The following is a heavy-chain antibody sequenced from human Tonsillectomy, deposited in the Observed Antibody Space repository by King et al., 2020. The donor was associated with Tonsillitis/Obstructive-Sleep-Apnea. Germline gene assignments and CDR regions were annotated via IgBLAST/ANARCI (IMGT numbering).Heavy chain of an antibody. Sequence: VQLVESGGGLVQPGGSLRLSCSASGFTFSSCAMYWVRQAPGKGLEYVSAINNNGGSTYYADSVKGRFTVSRDNSKNILYLQMTSLRAEDTAVYYCARRLLEAGAGDYWGQGTLVTVSS. CDR3: ARRLLEAGAGDY. CDR2: INNNGGST. D-gene: IGHD6-13*01. CDR1: GFTFSSCA. V-gene: IGHV3-64D*08. J-gene: IGHJ4*02.